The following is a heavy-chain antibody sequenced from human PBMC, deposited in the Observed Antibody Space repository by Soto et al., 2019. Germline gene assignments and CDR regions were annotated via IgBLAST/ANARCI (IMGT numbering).Heavy chain of an antibody. J-gene: IGHJ4*02. Sequence: GESLKISCKGVGYKFGSAWIGWVRQMPGKGLEWIGIIKPGTSDIRYSPSCRGHVTISADEALSTAYLQWSSLKASDTAMYYCARQLSHIWDSWGQGTLVTVSS. D-gene: IGHD3-16*01. CDR1: GYKFGSAW. CDR3: ARQLSHIWDS. V-gene: IGHV5-51*01. CDR2: IKPGTSDI.